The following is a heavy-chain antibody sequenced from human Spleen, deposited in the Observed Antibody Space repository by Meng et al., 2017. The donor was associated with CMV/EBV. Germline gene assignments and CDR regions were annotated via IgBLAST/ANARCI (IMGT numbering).Heavy chain of an antibody. CDR2: IIPELNVP. Sequence: SVKVSCKASGGTFNTYTINWVRQAPGQGLEWMARIIPELNVPSYAQKFQDRVTMIADRSTGTAYMELSSLGPEDTAVYYCARGDEKGPDAHYALDLWGQGTSVTVSS. CDR1: GGTFNTYT. J-gene: IGHJ6*02. V-gene: IGHV1-69*02. D-gene: IGHD3-16*01. CDR3: ARGDEKGPDAHYALDL.